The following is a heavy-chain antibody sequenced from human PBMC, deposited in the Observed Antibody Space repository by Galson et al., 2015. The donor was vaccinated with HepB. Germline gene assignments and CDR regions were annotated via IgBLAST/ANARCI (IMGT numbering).Heavy chain of an antibody. Sequence: SVKVSCKASGYTFTSYYMYWVRQAPGRGLEWMGIIKPGGGSTSYPQKFQGRVTITRDTSTSTVYMELSSLRSEDTAVYYCARAGLPRYYYYGVDVWGQGTKGTVS. CDR1: GYTFTSYY. CDR3: ARAGLPRYYYYGVDV. CDR2: IKPGGGST. D-gene: IGHD4-11*01. J-gene: IGHJ6*02. V-gene: IGHV1-46*01.